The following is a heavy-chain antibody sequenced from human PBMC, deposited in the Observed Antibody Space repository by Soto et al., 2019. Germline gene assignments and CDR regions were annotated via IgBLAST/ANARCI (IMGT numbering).Heavy chain of an antibody. J-gene: IGHJ6*03. D-gene: IGHD3-10*01. CDR2: ISYDGSNK. V-gene: IGHV3-30-3*01. Sequence: GGSLRLSCAASGSTFSSYAMHWVRQAPGKGLEWVAVISYDGSNKYYADSVKGRFTISRDNSKNTLYLQMNSLRAEDTAVYYCARATSEGRLITMVRGKTYYYYMDVWGKGTTVTVSS. CDR1: GSTFSSYA. CDR3: ARATSEGRLITMVRGKTYYYYMDV.